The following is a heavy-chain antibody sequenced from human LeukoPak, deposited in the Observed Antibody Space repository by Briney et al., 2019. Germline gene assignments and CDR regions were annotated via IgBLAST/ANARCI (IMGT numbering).Heavy chain of an antibody. J-gene: IGHJ3*02. Sequence: PGGSLRLSCAASGFTFSSYSMNWVRQAPGKGLEWVSSISSSSSYIYYAYSVKGRFTISRDNAKNSLYLQMNSLRAEDTAVYYCARSSLDCSSTSCYVRGDAFDIWGQGTMVTVSS. V-gene: IGHV3-21*01. CDR3: ARSSLDCSSTSCYVRGDAFDI. D-gene: IGHD2-2*01. CDR1: GFTFSSYS. CDR2: ISSSSSYI.